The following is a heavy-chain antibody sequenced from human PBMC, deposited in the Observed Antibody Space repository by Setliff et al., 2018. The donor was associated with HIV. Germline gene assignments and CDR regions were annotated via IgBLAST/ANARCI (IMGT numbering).Heavy chain of an antibody. CDR1: GYTFINYD. J-gene: IGHJ5*01. V-gene: IGHV1-8*02. CDR2: MNPNSSNS. CDR3: TRGRHSQTAGAIKFAF. D-gene: IGHD3-10*01. Sequence: ASVKVSCKTSGYTFINYDINWVRQATGQGLEWMGWMNPNSSNSGYAQNFQGRVTITLDTSISTAYMELSSLTSEDTAVYYCTRGRHSQTAGAIKFAFWGQGSLVTVSS.